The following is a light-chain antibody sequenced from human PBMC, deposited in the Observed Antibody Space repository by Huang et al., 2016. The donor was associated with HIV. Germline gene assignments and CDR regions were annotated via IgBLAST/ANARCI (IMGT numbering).Light chain of an antibody. J-gene: IGKJ2*01. CDR1: QNVNSN. CDR3: QQYDNWPPKYT. Sequence: EIVMTQSPATLSVSPGERATLSCRASQNVNSNLAWYQQKPGQAPRLLIYGASTRATGRPASFSGSGSGTEFTLTISSLQSEDLAVYYCQQYDNWPPKYTFGQGTKLDIK. CDR2: GAS. V-gene: IGKV3-15*01.